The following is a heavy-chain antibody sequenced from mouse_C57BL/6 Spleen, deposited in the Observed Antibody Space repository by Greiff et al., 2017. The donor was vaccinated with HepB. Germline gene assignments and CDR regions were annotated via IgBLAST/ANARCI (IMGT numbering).Heavy chain of an antibody. V-gene: IGHV1-4*01. CDR1: GYTFTSYT. CDR2: INPSSGYT. CDR3: ARSENNPPGDY. J-gene: IGHJ2*01. D-gene: IGHD1-3*01. Sequence: QVQLKESGAELARPGASVKMSCKASGYTFTSYTMHWVKQRPGQGLEWIGYINPSSGYTKYNQKFKDKATLTADKSSSTAYMQLSSLTSEDSAVYYCARSENNPPGDYWGQGTTLTVSS.